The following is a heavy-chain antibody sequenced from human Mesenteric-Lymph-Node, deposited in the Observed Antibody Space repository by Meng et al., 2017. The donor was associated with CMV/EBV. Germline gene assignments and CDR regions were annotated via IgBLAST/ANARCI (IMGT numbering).Heavy chain of an antibody. V-gene: IGHV1-2*02. Sequence: ASVKVSCKSSGYTFNGYYLHWVRQAPGQGLEWMGWINPNSGGTNYAQKFQGRVTMTRDTSISTAYMDLKRLTSDDTAVYYCAIPVDIVATMAHDGFDFWGQGTVVTVSS. J-gene: IGHJ3*01. CDR2: INPNSGGT. CDR3: AIPVDIVATMAHDGFDF. D-gene: IGHD5-12*01. CDR1: GYTFNGYY.